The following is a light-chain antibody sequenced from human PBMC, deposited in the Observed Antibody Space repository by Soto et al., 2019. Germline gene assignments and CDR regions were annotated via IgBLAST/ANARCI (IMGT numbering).Light chain of an antibody. Sequence: DIQLTQSPSFLSASVGERVTITCRASQGINIFLAWFQQKPGKAPNLLLTAASTLQSGVPSGFSGSRSETEFTLTITSLQPEDSATYYCQQRNSYPRTFGRGTKVDIK. CDR3: QQRNSYPRT. CDR1: QGINIF. V-gene: IGKV1-9*01. J-gene: IGKJ2*01. CDR2: AAS.